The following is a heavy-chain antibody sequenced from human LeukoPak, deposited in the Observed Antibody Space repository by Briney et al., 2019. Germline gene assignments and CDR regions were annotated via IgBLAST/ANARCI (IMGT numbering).Heavy chain of an antibody. Sequence: GASVKVSCKASGYTFTGYYMHWVRQAPGQGLEWMGWINPNSGGTNYAQKFQGRVTMTRDTSISTAYMELSRLRSDDTAVYYCAREIPMVRGVGNYYYYYYMDVWGKGTTVTISS. CDR1: GYTFTGYY. D-gene: IGHD3-10*01. V-gene: IGHV1-2*02. J-gene: IGHJ6*03. CDR3: AREIPMVRGVGNYYYYYYMDV. CDR2: INPNSGGT.